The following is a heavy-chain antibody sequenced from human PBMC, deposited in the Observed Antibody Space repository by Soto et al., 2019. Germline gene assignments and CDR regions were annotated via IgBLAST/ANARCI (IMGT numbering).Heavy chain of an antibody. D-gene: IGHD6-13*01. CDR1: GFTFSSYA. CDR2: ISYDGSNK. CDR3: AKEYSSSWYFWFDP. Sequence: GGSLRLSCAASGFTFSSYAMHWVRQAPGKGLEWVAVISYDGSNKYYADSVKGRFTISRDNSKNTLYLQMNSLRAEDTAVYYCAKEYSSSWYFWFDPWRQGALVTVSS. V-gene: IGHV3-30-3*02. J-gene: IGHJ5*02.